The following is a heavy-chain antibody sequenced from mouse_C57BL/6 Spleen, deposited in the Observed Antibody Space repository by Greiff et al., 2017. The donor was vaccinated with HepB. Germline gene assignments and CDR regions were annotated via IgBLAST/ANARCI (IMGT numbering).Heavy chain of an antibody. J-gene: IGHJ2*01. CDR3: ARYKGMGYPVLGDY. CDR2: IRNKANGYTT. Sequence: EVKLVESGGGLVQPGGSLSLSCAASGFTFTDYYMSWVRQPPGKALEWLGFIRNKANGYTTEYSASVKGRFTISRDNSQSILYLQMNALRAEDSATYYSARYKGMGYPVLGDYWGQGTTLTVSS. V-gene: IGHV7-3*01. CDR1: GFTFTDYY. D-gene: IGHD4-1*01.